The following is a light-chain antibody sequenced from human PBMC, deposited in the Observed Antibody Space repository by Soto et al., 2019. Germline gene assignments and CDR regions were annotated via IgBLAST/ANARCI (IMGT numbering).Light chain of an antibody. J-gene: IGLJ2*01. CDR2: STT. Sequence: QAVVTQEPSLTVSPGGTVTLTCASSTGAVTSGYYPNWFQQRPGQPPRALIYSTTYKHPWTPARFSGSLAGGKAALTLSGAQPEDEAEYYCLLFYGDGVVFGGGTKLTVL. V-gene: IGLV7-43*01. CDR1: TGAVTSGYY. CDR3: LLFYGDGVV.